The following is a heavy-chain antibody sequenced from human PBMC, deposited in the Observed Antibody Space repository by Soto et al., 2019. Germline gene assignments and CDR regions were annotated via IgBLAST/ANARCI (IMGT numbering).Heavy chain of an antibody. V-gene: IGHV1-69*05. CDR3: VRGRDSSGWTGDFGY. J-gene: IGHJ4*02. CDR1: VGTFSRYA. CDR2: IVPIFGKP. D-gene: IGHD3-22*01. Sequence: GXSVNVSCKASVGTFSRYALNWVRQAPGQGPEWMGGIVPIFGKPKYAQKFQGRVTITMNTSITTAYMELTSLRSEDTAMYYCVRGRDSSGWTGDFGYWGQGTLVTVSS.